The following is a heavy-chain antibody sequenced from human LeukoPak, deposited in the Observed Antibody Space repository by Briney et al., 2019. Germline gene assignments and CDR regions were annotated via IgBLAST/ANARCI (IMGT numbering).Heavy chain of an antibody. J-gene: IGHJ6*02. V-gene: IGHV1-18*01. D-gene: IGHD2-2*02. CDR2: ISAYNGNT. CDR3: ARPSFHCSSTSCYTGYGMDV. Sequence: ASVKVSCKASGYTFSSYGISWVRQAPGQGLEWMGWISAYNGNTNYAQKFQGRVTMTTDTSTSTAYMELRSLRSDDTAVYYCARPSFHCSSTSCYTGYGMDVWGQGTTVTVSS. CDR1: GYTFSSYG.